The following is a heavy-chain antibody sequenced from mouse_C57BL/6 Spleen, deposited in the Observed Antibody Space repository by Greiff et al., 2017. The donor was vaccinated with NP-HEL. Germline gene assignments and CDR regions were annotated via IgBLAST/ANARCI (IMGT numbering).Heavy chain of an antibody. D-gene: IGHD1-3*01. CDR3: ARTNWYAYFDY. V-gene: IGHV1-26*01. CDR1: GYTFTDYY. Sequence: EVQLQQSGPELVKPGASVKISCKASGYTFTDYYMNWVKQSHGKSLEWIGDINPNNGGTSYNQKFKGKATLTVDKSSSTAYMELRSLTSEDSAVYYCARTNWYAYFDYWGQGTTLTVSS. CDR2: INPNNGGT. J-gene: IGHJ2*01.